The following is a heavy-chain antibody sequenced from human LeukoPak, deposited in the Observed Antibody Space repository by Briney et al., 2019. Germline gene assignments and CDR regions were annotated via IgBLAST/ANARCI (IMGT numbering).Heavy chain of an antibody. CDR3: AKDPYRVIVATGNYLDP. J-gene: IGHJ5*02. Sequence: AGGSLRLSCAASGFTFSSYAMSWVRQAPGKGLEWVSAISGSGGGTYYADSAKGRFTISRDNSKNTVYLQMNSLRSEDTAVYYCAKDPYRVIVATGNYLDPWGQGTLVTVSS. V-gene: IGHV3-23*01. D-gene: IGHD2-21*01. CDR2: ISGSGGGT. CDR1: GFTFSSYA.